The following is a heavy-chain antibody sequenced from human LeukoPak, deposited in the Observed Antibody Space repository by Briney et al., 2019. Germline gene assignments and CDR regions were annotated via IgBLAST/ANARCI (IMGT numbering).Heavy chain of an antibody. V-gene: IGHV3-23*01. Sequence: GGSLRLSCAASGFTFSSYGMSWVRQAPGKGLEWVSAISGSGGSTYYADSAKGRFTISRDNSKNTLYLQMNSLRAEDTAVYYCAKDPRYYYDSSGYLYWGQGTLVTVSS. CDR1: GFTFSSYG. J-gene: IGHJ4*02. D-gene: IGHD3-22*01. CDR3: AKDPRYYYDSSGYLY. CDR2: ISGSGGST.